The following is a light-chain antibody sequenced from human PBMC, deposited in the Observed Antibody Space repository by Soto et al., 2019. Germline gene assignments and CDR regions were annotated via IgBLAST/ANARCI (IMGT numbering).Light chain of an antibody. CDR3: QQYSSLWT. CDR1: QSVGTT. J-gene: IGKJ1*01. V-gene: IGKV3-20*01. CDR2: GAS. Sequence: IVMTQSPATLSLSPGEGATLSCRASQSVGTTLAWYQQKPGQAPRLLIYGASSRATGIPDRFSGSGSGTDFTLSISRLEPEDFAVYYCQQYSSLWTFGQGTKV.